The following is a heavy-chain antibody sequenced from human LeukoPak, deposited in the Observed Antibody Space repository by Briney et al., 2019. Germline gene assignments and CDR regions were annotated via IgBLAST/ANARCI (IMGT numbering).Heavy chain of an antibody. D-gene: IGHD5-24*01. V-gene: IGHV5-51*01. CDR2: IYPGDSDT. CDR1: GYSFTSYW. CDR3: ARLRRDGYNSDWFDP. Sequence: GESLKISCKGSGYSFTSYWIGWVRQMPGKGLEWMGIIYPGDSDTRYSPSFQGQVTISADKSISTAYLQWSSLKASDTAMYYCARLRRDGYNSDWFDPWGQGTLVIVSS. J-gene: IGHJ5*02.